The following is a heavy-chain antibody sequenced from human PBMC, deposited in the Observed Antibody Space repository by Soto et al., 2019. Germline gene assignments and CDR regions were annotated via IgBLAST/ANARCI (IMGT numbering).Heavy chain of an antibody. Sequence: QVQLVQSGAEVKKPGSSVKVSSKASGGTFSSYTISWVRQAPGQGLEWMGRISPILGIANYAQKFQGRVTITADKSTSTAYMELSSLRSEDTAVYYCARTVLLWFGEGMDVWGQGTTVTVSS. CDR2: ISPILGIA. CDR1: GGTFSSYT. V-gene: IGHV1-69*02. CDR3: ARTVLLWFGEGMDV. D-gene: IGHD3-10*01. J-gene: IGHJ6*02.